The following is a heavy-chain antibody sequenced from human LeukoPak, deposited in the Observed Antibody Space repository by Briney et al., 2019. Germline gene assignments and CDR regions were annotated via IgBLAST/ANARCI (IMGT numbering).Heavy chain of an antibody. CDR3: ARSLGRGWYVDY. Sequence: GGSLRLSCAASGFTFSDYYMSWIRQAPGKGLEWVSYISSSSSYTNYADSVKGRFTISRDNAKNSLYLQMNSLRAEDTAVYYCARSLGRGWYVDYWGQGTLVTVSS. CDR1: GFTFSDYY. CDR2: ISSSSSYT. J-gene: IGHJ4*02. D-gene: IGHD6-19*01. V-gene: IGHV3-11*06.